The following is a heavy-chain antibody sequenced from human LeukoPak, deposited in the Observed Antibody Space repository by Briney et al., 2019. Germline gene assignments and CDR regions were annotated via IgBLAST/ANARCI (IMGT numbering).Heavy chain of an antibody. D-gene: IGHD6-13*01. CDR3: ASIAAAGPGDDFDY. CDR1: GYTFTSYD. CDR2: MNPNSGNT. V-gene: IGHV1-8*01. J-gene: IGHJ4*02. Sequence: VASVKVSCKASGYTFTSYDINWVRQATGQGLEWMGWMNPNSGNTGYAQKFQGRVTMTRNTSISTAYMELSSLRSEDTAVYYCASIAAAGPGDDFDYWGQGTLVTVSS.